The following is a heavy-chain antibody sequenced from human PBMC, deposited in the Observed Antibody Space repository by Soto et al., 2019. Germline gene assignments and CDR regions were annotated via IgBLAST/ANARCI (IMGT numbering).Heavy chain of an antibody. D-gene: IGHD6-13*01. CDR2: ISAYNGNT. CDR3: AREHGQQLSSYYFDY. J-gene: IGHJ4*03. Sequence: ASVKVSCKASGYTFTSYGISWVRQAPGQGLEWMGWISAYNGNTNYAQKLQGRVTMTTDTSTSTAYMELRSLRSDDTAVYYCAREHGQQLSSYYFDYWGQGTTVTVSS. V-gene: IGHV1-18*01. CDR1: GYTFTSYG.